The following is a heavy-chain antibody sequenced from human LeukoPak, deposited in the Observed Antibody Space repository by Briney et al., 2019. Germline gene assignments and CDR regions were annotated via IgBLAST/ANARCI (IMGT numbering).Heavy chain of an antibody. V-gene: IGHV3-21*04. J-gene: IGHJ4*02. Sequence: GGSLRLSCAASAFSLNAYNMNWVRQAPGKGLEWVSSISYTGTYIYYADSVTGRFTISRDNAQNSLYLQMNSLRAEDTAIYYCVRDRGTYRPIDYWGQGTLVTVSS. CDR2: ISYTGTYI. CDR3: VRDRGTYRPIDY. CDR1: AFSLNAYN. D-gene: IGHD1-26*01.